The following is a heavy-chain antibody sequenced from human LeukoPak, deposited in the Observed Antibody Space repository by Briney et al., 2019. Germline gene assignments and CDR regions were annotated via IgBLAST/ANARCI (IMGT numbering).Heavy chain of an antibody. D-gene: IGHD3-10*01. Sequence: GGSLRLSCAASGFTFSSYAMTWVRQAPGKGLEWVSAIGGSGGSTYYADSVKGRFTISGDNSKNTLHLQMNSLRAEDTAVYYCAKQSGGSGTYYYYWGQGTLVTVSS. CDR1: GFTFSSYA. J-gene: IGHJ4*02. CDR2: IGGSGGST. V-gene: IGHV3-23*01. CDR3: AKQSGGSGTYYYY.